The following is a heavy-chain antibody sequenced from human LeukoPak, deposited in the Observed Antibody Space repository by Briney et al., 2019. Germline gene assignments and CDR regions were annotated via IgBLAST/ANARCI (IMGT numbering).Heavy chain of an antibody. D-gene: IGHD2-2*01. Sequence: GASAKVSCKVSGYTLTELSIHWVRQAPGKGLEWMGGFDPEDGETIYAQKFQGRVTMTEDTSTDTAYMELSSLRSEDTAVYYCATGIHCSSTSCPEPTDYWGQGTLVTVSS. V-gene: IGHV1-24*01. CDR1: GYTLTELS. CDR2: FDPEDGET. CDR3: ATGIHCSSTSCPEPTDY. J-gene: IGHJ4*02.